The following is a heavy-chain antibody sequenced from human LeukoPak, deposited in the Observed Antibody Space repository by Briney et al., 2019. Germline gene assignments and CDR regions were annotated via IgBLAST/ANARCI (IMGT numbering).Heavy chain of an antibody. CDR2: IYYSGST. V-gene: IGHV4-59*12. CDR1: GGSINTYY. Sequence: SETLSLTCTVSGGSINTYYWSWIRQPAGKGLEWIGYIYYSGSTNYNPSLKSRVTLSIETPKNQFSLELTSVTAADTAVYYCARAPTAYCLSTNCQPYFDYWGQGILVTVSS. CDR3: ARAPTAYCLSTNCQPYFDY. J-gene: IGHJ4*02. D-gene: IGHD2-2*01.